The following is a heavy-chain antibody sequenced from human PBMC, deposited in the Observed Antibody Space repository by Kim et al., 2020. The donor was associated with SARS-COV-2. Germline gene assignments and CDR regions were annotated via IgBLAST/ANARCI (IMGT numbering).Heavy chain of an antibody. CDR2: TYYRSKCYY. CDR3: GRVSYCGGNCYSG. Sequence: SQTLSLTCAISGDSVSNNIAAWNWIRQSPSRGLEWLGRTYYRSKCYYDYAVSVRSRITINPDTSKNQFSLHLNSVTPEDTAVYYCGRVSYCGGNCYSGWGQGTLVTVSS. D-gene: IGHD2-21*01. CDR1: GDSVSNNIAA. J-gene: IGHJ4*02. V-gene: IGHV6-1*01.